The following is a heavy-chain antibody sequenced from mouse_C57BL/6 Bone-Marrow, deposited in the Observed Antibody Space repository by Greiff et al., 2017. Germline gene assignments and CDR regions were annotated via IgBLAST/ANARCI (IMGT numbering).Heavy chain of an antibody. D-gene: IGHD4-1*02. J-gene: IGHJ2*01. CDR3: ARASTGFDY. Sequence: EVQLQESGPGLVKPSQSLSLTCSVTGYSITSGYYWNWIRQFPGNNLEWMGYISYDGSNNYNPSLKNRISITRDTSKNQFFLKLNSVTTEDTATYYCARASTGFDYWGQGTTLTVSS. CDR1: GYSITSGYY. CDR2: ISYDGSN. V-gene: IGHV3-6*01.